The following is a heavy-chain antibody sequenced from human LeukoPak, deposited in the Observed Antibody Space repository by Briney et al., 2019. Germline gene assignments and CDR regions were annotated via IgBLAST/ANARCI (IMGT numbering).Heavy chain of an antibody. CDR1: GYSLSNGYW. V-gene: IGHV4-38-2*01. Sequence: ETLSLTCAVSGYSLSNGYWWAWGRQPPGKGREWIGSIYCYGNTYYNPSLKSRVAISVDTSKNHFSLRLTSVTAEDTAVYYCARQETVTLPGDYWGQGTLVTVSS. J-gene: IGHJ4*02. CDR3: ARQETVTLPGDY. D-gene: IGHD4-17*01. CDR2: IYCYGNT.